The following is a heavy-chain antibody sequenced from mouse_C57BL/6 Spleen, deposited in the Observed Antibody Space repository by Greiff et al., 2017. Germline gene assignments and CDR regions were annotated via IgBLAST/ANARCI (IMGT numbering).Heavy chain of an antibody. CDR3: ARHDCYNAMDY. CDR1: EFEFPSHD. Sequence: EVKLEESGGGLVQPGESLKLSCESNEFEFPSHDMSWVRKTPEKRLELVAAINSDGGSIYYPDTMERRFIICRDNTKKTLYLQMSRLRSEDTALCYCARHDCYNAMDYWGQGTSGTVSS. J-gene: IGHJ4*01. V-gene: IGHV5-2*03. CDR2: INSDGGSI. D-gene: IGHD2-4*01.